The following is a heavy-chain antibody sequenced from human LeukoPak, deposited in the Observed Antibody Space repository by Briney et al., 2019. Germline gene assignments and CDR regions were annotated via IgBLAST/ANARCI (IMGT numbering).Heavy chain of an antibody. Sequence: GGSLRLSCAASGFTVSSNYMSGVRQAPGKGVEGVSVIYSGGSTYYADSVKGRFTISRDNSKNTMYLQMNSLRAEDTAVYYCARAGQWELHHPARGAFDIWGQGTMVTVSS. D-gene: IGHD1-26*01. CDR2: IYSGGST. CDR3: ARAGQWELHHPARGAFDI. J-gene: IGHJ3*02. V-gene: IGHV3-53*01. CDR1: GFTVSSNY.